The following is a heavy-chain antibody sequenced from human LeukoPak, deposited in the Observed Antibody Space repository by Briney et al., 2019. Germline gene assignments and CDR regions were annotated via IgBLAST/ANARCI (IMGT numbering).Heavy chain of an antibody. V-gene: IGHV3-30*02. J-gene: IGHJ4*02. CDR3: AKDICGGDCYPHGGY. CDR1: GFTFSSYG. Sequence: GGSLRLSCAASGFTFSSYGMHWVRQAPGKGLEWVAFIRYDGSNKYYADSVKGRFTISRDNSKNTLYLQMNILRAEDAAIYYCAKDICGGDCYPHGGYWGQGTLVTVSS. D-gene: IGHD2-21*01. CDR2: IRYDGSNK.